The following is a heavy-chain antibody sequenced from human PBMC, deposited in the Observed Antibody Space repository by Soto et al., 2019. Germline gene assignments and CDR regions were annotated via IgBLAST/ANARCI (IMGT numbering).Heavy chain of an antibody. D-gene: IGHD3-16*01. CDR2: TSYDGSNN. J-gene: IGHJ4*02. CDR1: GFTFRSYV. V-gene: IGHV3-33*05. Sequence: QVQLVESGGGVVQPGTSLRLSCVGSGFTFRSYVIHWVRQAPGKGLEWVALTSYDGSNNFYGDSVKGRFTISRDNSRNTVELQVDSLRLEETALYSCARWGTRGGLDVWGQGTLVSVSS. CDR3: ARWGTRGGLDV.